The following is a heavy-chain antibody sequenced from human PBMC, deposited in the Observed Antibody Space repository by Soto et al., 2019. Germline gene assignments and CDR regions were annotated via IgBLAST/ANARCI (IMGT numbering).Heavy chain of an antibody. CDR1: AGTFSSYA. Sequence: SVKVSCKASAGTFSSYAISWVRQAPGQGLEWMGGIIPIFGTANYAQKFQGRVTITADESTSTAYMELSSLRSEDTAVYYCARVEGPYCSGGSCYIFDYWGQGTLVTVS. V-gene: IGHV1-69*13. CDR3: ARVEGPYCSGGSCYIFDY. D-gene: IGHD2-15*01. CDR2: IIPIFGTA. J-gene: IGHJ4*02.